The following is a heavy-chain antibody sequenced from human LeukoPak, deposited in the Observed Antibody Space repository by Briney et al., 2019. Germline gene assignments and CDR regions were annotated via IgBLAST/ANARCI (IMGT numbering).Heavy chain of an antibody. V-gene: IGHV1-2*02. CDR2: INPNSGDT. J-gene: IGHJ4*02. D-gene: IGHD1-26*01. Sequence: SVKVSCKASGYTFIGNYIHWVREAPGQGLEWMGWINPNSGDTNYAQKFQGRVTMTRDTSITTAYMELSSLTSDDTAMYYCVRDEGFYRCDYWGQGTLVTVSS. CDR1: GYTFIGNY. CDR3: VRDEGFYRCDY.